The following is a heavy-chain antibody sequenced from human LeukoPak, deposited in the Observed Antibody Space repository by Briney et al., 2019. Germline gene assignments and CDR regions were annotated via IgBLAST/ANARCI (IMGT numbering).Heavy chain of an antibody. V-gene: IGHV4-34*01. J-gene: IGHJ4*02. CDR3: ARGRYYGSGSPSDY. CDR2: IYYSGST. D-gene: IGHD3-10*01. Sequence: SETLSLTCAVYGGSFSGYYWSWIRQPPGKGLEWIGSIYYSGSTYYNPSLKSRVTISVDTSKNQFSLKLSSVTAADTAVYYCARGRYYGSGSPSDYWGQGTLVTVSS. CDR1: GGSFSGYY.